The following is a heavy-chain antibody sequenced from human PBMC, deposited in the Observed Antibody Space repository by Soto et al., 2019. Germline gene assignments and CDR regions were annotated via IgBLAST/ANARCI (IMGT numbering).Heavy chain of an antibody. Sequence: KPSETLSLTCTVSGGSIGSSSYYWGWIRQPPGKGLEWIGSIYYSGSTYYNPSLKSRVTISVDTSKNQFSLKLSSVTAADTAVYYCAREFKSITIFGVVIPHNWFDPWGQGTLVTVSS. CDR1: GGSIGSSSYY. D-gene: IGHD3-3*01. J-gene: IGHJ5*02. V-gene: IGHV4-39*02. CDR2: IYYSGST. CDR3: AREFKSITIFGVVIPHNWFDP.